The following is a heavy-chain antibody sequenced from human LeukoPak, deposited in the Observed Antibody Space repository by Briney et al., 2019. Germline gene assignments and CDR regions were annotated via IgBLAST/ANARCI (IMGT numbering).Heavy chain of an antibody. J-gene: IGHJ1*01. CDR3: AKDLGYCSGGSCYEGYFQH. Sequence: GGSLRLSCAASGFTFSSYAMHWVRQAPGKGLEWVAVISYDGSNKYYADSVKGRFTISRDNSKNSLYLQMNSLRTEDTALYYCAKDLGYCSGGSCYEGYFQHWGQGTLVTVSS. CDR1: GFTFSSYA. CDR2: ISYDGSNK. D-gene: IGHD2-15*01. V-gene: IGHV3-30-3*01.